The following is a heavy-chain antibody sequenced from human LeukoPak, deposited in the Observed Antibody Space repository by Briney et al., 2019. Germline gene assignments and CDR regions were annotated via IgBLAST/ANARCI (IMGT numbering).Heavy chain of an antibody. D-gene: IGHD3-10*01. CDR2: ISYDGSNK. CDR3: ARDRHYYFDY. CDR1: GFTFSSYA. Sequence: GGSLRLSCAASGFTFSSYAMHWVRQAPGMGLEWVAVISYDGSNKYYADSVKGRFTISRDNSKNTLYLQMNSLRAEDTAVYYCARDRHYYFDYWGQGTLVTVSS. V-gene: IGHV3-30-3*01. J-gene: IGHJ4*02.